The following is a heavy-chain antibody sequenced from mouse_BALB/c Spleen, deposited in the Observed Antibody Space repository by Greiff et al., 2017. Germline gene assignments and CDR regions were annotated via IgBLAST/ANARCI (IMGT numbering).Heavy chain of an antibody. CDR1: GFTFSSYA. J-gene: IGHJ2*01. V-gene: IGHV5-9-3*01. D-gene: IGHD1-1*01. Sequence: EVKLVESGGGLVKPGGSLKLSCAASGFTFSSYAMSWVRQTPEKRLEWVATISSGGSYTYYPDSVKGRFTISRDNAKNTLYLQMSSLRSEDTAMYYCARHGDYGSSLGYFDYWGQGTTLTVSS. CDR2: ISSGGSYT. CDR3: ARHGDYGSSLGYFDY.